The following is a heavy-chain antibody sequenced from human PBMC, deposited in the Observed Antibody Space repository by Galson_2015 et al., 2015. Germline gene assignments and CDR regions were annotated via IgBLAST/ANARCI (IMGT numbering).Heavy chain of an antibody. V-gene: IGHV3-7*01. CDR1: GFTFSNSA. CDR3: ARASSSSSRAFDI. D-gene: IGHD6-6*01. CDR2: IKPDGSEK. J-gene: IGHJ3*02. Sequence: SLRLSCAASGFTFSNSAMNWVRQAPGKGLEWVAEIKPDGSEKYYVDSVKGRFTISRDNAKKSLYLQMNSLRVEDTAMYYCARASSSSSRAFDIWGQGTMFTVSS.